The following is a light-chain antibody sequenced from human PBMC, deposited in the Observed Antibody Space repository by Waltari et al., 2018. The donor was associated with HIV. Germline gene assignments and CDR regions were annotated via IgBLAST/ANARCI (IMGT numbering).Light chain of an antibody. CDR2: EVT. J-gene: IGLJ2*01. CDR3: SSYAGSNNYVV. V-gene: IGLV2-8*01. Sequence: QSALTQSPSASGSPGQPVTIPCTGTRSDVGGYNYASSYQQYPGKAPKLMIYEVTKRPSGVPDRFSGSKSGNTASLTVSGLQAEDEADYYCSSYAGSNNYVVFGGGTRLTVL. CDR1: RSDVGGYNY.